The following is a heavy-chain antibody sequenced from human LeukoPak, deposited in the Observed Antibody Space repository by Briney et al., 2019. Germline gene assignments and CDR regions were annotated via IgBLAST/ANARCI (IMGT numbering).Heavy chain of an antibody. D-gene: IGHD5-12*01. CDR1: GFTFSSYG. Sequence: GGSLRLSCAASGFTFSSYGMHWVRQAPGKGLEWMAVIWYDGSNKYYADSVKGRFTISRDNSKNTLYLQMNSLRAEDTAVYYCAREDIVATSPYYYYYGMDVWGQGTTVTVSS. CDR2: IWYDGSNK. V-gene: IGHV3-33*01. J-gene: IGHJ6*02. CDR3: AREDIVATSPYYYYYGMDV.